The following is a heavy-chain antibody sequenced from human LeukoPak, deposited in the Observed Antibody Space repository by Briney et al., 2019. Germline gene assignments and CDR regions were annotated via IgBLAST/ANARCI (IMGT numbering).Heavy chain of an antibody. V-gene: IGHV4-30-2*01. CDR3: ARETLSTVTTHAFDI. D-gene: IGHD4-11*01. Sequence: SQTLSLTCTVSGGSISSGGYYWSWIRQPPGKGLEWIGYIYHSGSTYYNPSLKSRVTISVDRSKNQFSLKLSSVTAADTAVYYCARETLSTVTTHAFDIWGQGTMVTVSS. J-gene: IGHJ3*02. CDR1: GGSISSGGYY. CDR2: IYHSGST.